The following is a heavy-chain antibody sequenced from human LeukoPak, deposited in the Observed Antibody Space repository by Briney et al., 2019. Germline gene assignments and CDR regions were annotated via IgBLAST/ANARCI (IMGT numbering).Heavy chain of an antibody. J-gene: IGHJ4*02. Sequence: GGSLRLSCAASGFTFSNYAMSWVRQAPGKGREWVSVISGSGGTTYYADSVKGRFTISRDNSKNTLYLQMNSLRAEDTAVYYCAKGAGDTSRWFDFWGQGTLVTVSS. V-gene: IGHV3-23*01. CDR3: AKGAGDTSRWFDF. CDR1: GFTFSNYA. CDR2: ISGSGGTT. D-gene: IGHD2-2*01.